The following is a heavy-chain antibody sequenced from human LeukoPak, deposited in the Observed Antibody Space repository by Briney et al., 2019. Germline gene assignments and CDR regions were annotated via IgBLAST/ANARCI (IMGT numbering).Heavy chain of an antibody. V-gene: IGHV1-3*01. CDR2: INAGNGNT. CDR1: GYTFTSYA. Sequence: GASVKVTCKASGYTFTSYAMHWVRQAPGQRLEWMGWINAGNGNTKYSQRFQGRVTITRDTSASTAYMELSSLRSEDTAVYYCARSNWDDGFDYWGQGTLVTVSS. J-gene: IGHJ4*02. D-gene: IGHD1-1*01. CDR3: ARSNWDDGFDY.